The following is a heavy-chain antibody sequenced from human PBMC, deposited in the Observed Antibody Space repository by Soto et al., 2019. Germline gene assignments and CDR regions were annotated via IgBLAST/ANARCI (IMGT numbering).Heavy chain of an antibody. CDR3: ATDDYGIFPY. CDR1: GYPFTTYY. Sequence: HVQLVQSGTEVKKPGASVRVSCMVSGYPFTTYYIHWVRQAPGQGLEWMGWIDPRSGGTVYEQKFPGRVTMAKKTSISTVYLDLSGLTSDDTALYYCATDDYGIFPYWGQGSLVTVSS. CDR2: IDPRSGGT. J-gene: IGHJ4*02. V-gene: IGHV1-2*02. D-gene: IGHD3-10*01.